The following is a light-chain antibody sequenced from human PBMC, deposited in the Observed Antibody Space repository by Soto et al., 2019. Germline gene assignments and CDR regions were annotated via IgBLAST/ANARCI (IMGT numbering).Light chain of an antibody. J-gene: IGKJ3*01. Sequence: DIQMTQSPSSLSASVGDRVTITCQASQDITSYLNWYQHKPGKAPKLLIYDASILEAGVPPRFSGSGSGTDFTLTIISLQPEDVATYYCQHCDYLPIFCPGTTVDFK. V-gene: IGKV1-33*01. CDR1: QDITSY. CDR3: QHCDYLPI. CDR2: DAS.